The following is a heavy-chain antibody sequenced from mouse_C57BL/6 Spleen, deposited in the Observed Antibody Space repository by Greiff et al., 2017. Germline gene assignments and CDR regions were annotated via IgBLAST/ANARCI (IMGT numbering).Heavy chain of an antibody. J-gene: IGHJ2*01. D-gene: IGHD1-1*01. CDR3: ARENFTAVVDD. Sequence: QVQLQQSGAELVKPGASVKLSCKASGYTFTSYWITWVKQRPGQGLEWIGDIYPGSGSTNYNEKFKSKATLTVDNSSSTAYMQLSSLTSEDSAVYYCARENFTAVVDDWGQGTTLTVSS. V-gene: IGHV1-55*01. CDR2: IYPGSGST. CDR1: GYTFTSYW.